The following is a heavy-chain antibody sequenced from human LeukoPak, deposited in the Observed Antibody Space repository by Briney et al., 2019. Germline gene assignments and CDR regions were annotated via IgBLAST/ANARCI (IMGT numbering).Heavy chain of an antibody. V-gene: IGHV4-61*02. D-gene: IGHD2-2*01. J-gene: IGHJ4*02. CDR2: IYTSGST. CDR3: ARDCGSTSCYVF. Sequence: PSETLSLTCTVSGGSISSGSYYWSWIRQPAGKGLEWIGRIYTSGSTNYNPSLKSRVTISVDTSKNQFSLKLSSVTAADTAVYYCARDCGSTSCYVFWGQGTLVTVSS. CDR1: GGSISSGSYY.